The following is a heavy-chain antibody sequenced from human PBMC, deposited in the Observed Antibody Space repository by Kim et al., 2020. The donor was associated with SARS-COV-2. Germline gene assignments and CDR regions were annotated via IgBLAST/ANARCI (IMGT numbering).Heavy chain of an antibody. V-gene: IGHV1-69*04. D-gene: IGHD1-7*01. CDR2: IIPILGIA. J-gene: IGHJ4*02. Sequence: SVKVSCKASGGTFSSYAISWVRQAPGQGLEWMGRIIPILGIANYAQKFQGRVTITADKSTSTAYMELSSLRSEDTAVYYCARDEVGTGTTLDYWGQGTLVTVSS. CDR1: GGTFSSYA. CDR3: ARDEVGTGTTLDY.